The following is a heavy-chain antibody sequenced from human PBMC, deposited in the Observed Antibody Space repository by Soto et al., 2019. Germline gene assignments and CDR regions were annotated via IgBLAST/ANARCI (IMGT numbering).Heavy chain of an antibody. Sequence: GGSLRLSCAASGFTFSNAWMSWVRQAPGKGLEWVGRIKSKTDGGTTDYAAPVKGRFTISRDDSKNTLYLQMNSLKTEDTAVYYCAKDKSYYYGSESSNIFDSWGQGALVTVSS. D-gene: IGHD3-10*01. J-gene: IGHJ4*02. CDR1: GFTFSNAW. CDR3: AKDKSYYYGSESSNIFDS. CDR2: IKSKTDGGTT. V-gene: IGHV3-15*01.